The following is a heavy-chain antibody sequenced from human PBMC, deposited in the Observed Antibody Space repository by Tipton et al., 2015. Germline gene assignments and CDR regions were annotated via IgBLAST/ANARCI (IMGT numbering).Heavy chain of an antibody. CDR2: LTAGGGST. V-gene: IGHV3-23*01. CDR3: ARADDRGAFAI. J-gene: IGHJ3*02. Sequence: SLRLSCAASGFTFSSYAMTWVRQAPGKGLEWVSSLTAGGGSTYYADSVKGRFTISRDNSKNTLYLQMNSLRAEDTAVYYCARADDRGAFAIWGQGTMVTVSS. CDR1: GFTFSSYA.